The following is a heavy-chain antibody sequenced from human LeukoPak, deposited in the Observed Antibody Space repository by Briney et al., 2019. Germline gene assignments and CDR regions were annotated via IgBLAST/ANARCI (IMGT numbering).Heavy chain of an antibody. Sequence: GGSLRLSCAASGFTFSSYAMSWVRQAPGKGLEWVSAISGSGGSTYYADSVKGRFTISRDNSKNTLYLQMNSLRAEDTAVYYCAKVDTDGYCGGDCSFDFDYWGQGTLVTVPS. D-gene: IGHD2-21*02. CDR3: AKVDTDGYCGGDCSFDFDY. CDR1: GFTFSSYA. CDR2: ISGSGGST. J-gene: IGHJ4*02. V-gene: IGHV3-23*01.